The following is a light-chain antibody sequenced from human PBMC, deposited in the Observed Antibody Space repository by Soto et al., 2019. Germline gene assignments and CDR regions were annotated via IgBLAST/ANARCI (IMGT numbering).Light chain of an antibody. Sequence: EIVLTHSPGTLSLSPWERATLSCRASQSVSSSYLAWYQQKPGQAPRLLIYGASSRATGIPDRFSGSGSGTDFTLKISRVEAEDVGVYYCMQALQTPLTFGGGTKVDIK. CDR1: QSVSSSY. V-gene: IGKV3-20*01. CDR3: MQALQTPLT. CDR2: GAS. J-gene: IGKJ4*01.